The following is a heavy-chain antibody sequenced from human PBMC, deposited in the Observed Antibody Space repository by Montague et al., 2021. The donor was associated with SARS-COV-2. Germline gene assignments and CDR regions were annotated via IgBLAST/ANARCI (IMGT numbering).Heavy chain of an antibody. Sequence: SETRSLTCTVSGGSISSSSYYWGWIRQPPGKGLEWIGSIYYSGSTYSNPSLKSRVTISVDTSKNQFSLKLSSVTAADTAVYYCARWKLYCSGGSCYSNRFDIWGQGTMVTVSS. V-gene: IGHV4-39*01. J-gene: IGHJ3*02. CDR1: GGSISSSSYY. D-gene: IGHD2-15*01. CDR3: ARWKLYCSGGSCYSNRFDI. CDR2: IYYSGST.